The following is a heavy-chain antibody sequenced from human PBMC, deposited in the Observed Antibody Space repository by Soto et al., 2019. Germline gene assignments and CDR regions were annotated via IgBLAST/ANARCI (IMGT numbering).Heavy chain of an antibody. CDR2: INPSGGST. J-gene: IGHJ4*02. CDR1: GYTFTSYY. V-gene: IGHV1-46*03. D-gene: IGHD4-17*01. CDR3: ASSGYGDYVGGIDY. Sequence: PSVKVSCKSSGYTFTSYYMHWVRKAPGQELEWMVIINPSGGSTSYAQKFQGRVTMTRDTSTSTVYMELSSLRSEDTAVYYCASSGYGDYVGGIDYWGQGTLVTVSS.